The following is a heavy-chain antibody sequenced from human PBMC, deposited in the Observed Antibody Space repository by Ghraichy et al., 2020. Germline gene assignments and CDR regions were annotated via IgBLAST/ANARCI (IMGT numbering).Heavy chain of an antibody. V-gene: IGHV3-23*01. CDR2: ISGSGGST. J-gene: IGHJ3*02. D-gene: IGHD3-9*01. CDR3: AKGGTYYDILTGYHSVVEDAFDI. CDR1: GFTFSSYA. Sequence: GGSLRLSCAASGFTFSSYAMSWVRQAPGKGLEWVSAISGSGGSTYYADSVKGRFTISRDNSKNTLYLQMNSLRAEDTAVYYCAKGGTYYDILTGYHSVVEDAFDIWGQGTMVTVSS.